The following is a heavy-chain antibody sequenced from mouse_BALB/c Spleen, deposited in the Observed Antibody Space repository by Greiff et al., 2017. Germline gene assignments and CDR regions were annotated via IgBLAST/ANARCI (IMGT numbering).Heavy chain of an antibody. Sequence: EVKLQESGPGLVKPSQSLSLTCTVTGYSITSDYAWNWIRQFPGNKLEWMGYISYSGSTSYNPSLKSRISITRDTSKNQFFLQLNSVTTEDTATYYCARSAVHYYGSSSDYWGQGTTLTVSS. CDR3: ARSAVHYYGSSSDY. CDR1: GYSITSDYA. D-gene: IGHD1-1*01. CDR2: ISYSGST. V-gene: IGHV3-2*02. J-gene: IGHJ2*01.